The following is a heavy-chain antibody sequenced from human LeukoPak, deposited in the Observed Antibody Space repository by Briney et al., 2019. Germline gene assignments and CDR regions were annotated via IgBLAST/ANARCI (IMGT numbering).Heavy chain of an antibody. CDR3: ARDRVGSARYDY. V-gene: IGHV3-21*01. D-gene: IGHD3-10*01. CDR1: GFTFSSYS. CDR2: ISSSSSYM. J-gene: IGHJ4*02. Sequence: GGSLRLSCAASGFTFSSYSMNWVRQAPGKGLEWVSSISSSSSYMYYADSVKGRFTISRDNAKNSLYLQMNSLRAEDTAVYYCARDRVGSARYDYWGQGTLVTVSS.